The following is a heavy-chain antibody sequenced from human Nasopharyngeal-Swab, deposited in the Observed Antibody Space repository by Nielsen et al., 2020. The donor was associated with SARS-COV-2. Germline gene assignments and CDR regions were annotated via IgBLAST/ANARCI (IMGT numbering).Heavy chain of an antibody. CDR3: AREEDYDSSGYASDAFDI. J-gene: IGHJ3*02. Sequence: WVRQAPGQGLEWMGWINTNTGNPTYAQGFTGRFVFSSDTSVSTAYLQISSLKAEDTAVYYCAREEDYDSSGYASDAFDIWGQGTMVTVSS. D-gene: IGHD3-22*01. V-gene: IGHV7-4-1*02. CDR2: INTNTGNP.